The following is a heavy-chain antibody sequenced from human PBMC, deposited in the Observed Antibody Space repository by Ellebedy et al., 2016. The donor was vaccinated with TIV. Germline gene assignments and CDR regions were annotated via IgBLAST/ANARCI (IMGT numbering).Heavy chain of an antibody. J-gene: IGHJ4*02. V-gene: IGHV3-74*01. D-gene: IGHD5/OR15-5a*01. CDR2: INSDGSGT. CDR3: ASPVELSTGYYFDY. CDR1: GFTFSSNW. Sequence: PGGSLRLSCAASGFTFSSNWMHWVRQAPGKGLVWVSRINSDGSGTTYADSVKDRFTISRDNSKNSLYLHMNSLRTEDTAVYHCASPVELSTGYYFDYWGQGTLVTVSS.